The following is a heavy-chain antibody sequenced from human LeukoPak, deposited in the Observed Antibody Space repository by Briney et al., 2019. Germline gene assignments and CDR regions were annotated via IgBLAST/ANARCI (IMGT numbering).Heavy chain of an antibody. Sequence: ASVTVSCTASGYTHDRFDINWVRQAPGQGLEGVGWISGYKGETNYAQKSQGRVTMTTDTSTTTVSMELRSLTPDDTAVYCGARTPTISTRLWEGYNWLDPWGQGTLVTVSS. J-gene: IGHJ5*02. CDR3: ARTPTISTRLWEGYNWLDP. V-gene: IGHV1-18*01. CDR1: GYTHDRFD. CDR2: ISGYKGET. D-gene: IGHD1-26*01.